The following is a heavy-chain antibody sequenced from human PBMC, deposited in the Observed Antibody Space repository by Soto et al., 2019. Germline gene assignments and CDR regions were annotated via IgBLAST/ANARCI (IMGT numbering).Heavy chain of an antibody. CDR3: ARQPRWLQLSDAGRGFGIY. Sequence: QLQLQESGPGLVKPSETLSLTCTVSGGSISSSSYYWGWIRQPPGKGLEWIGSIYYSGSTYYNPSLKSRVTISVDTSKNQFSLKLSSVTAADTAVYYCARQPRWLQLSDAGRGFGIYWGQGTLVTVSS. CDR1: GGSISSSSYY. CDR2: IYYSGST. D-gene: IGHD5-12*01. J-gene: IGHJ4*02. V-gene: IGHV4-39*01.